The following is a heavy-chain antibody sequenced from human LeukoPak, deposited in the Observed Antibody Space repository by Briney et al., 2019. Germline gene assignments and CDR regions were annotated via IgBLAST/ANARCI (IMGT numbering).Heavy chain of an antibody. CDR3: AELDSSSPRN. J-gene: IGHJ4*02. CDR2: INQDGGEK. D-gene: IGHD6-13*01. Sequence: GGSLRLSCAASGFTFSRYWMTWVRQAPGKGLEWVANINQDGGEKYYVDSVKGRFTISRDNAKHSLFLQVNSLRAEDTAVYYCAELDSSSPRNWGQGTLVTVSS. V-gene: IGHV3-7*02. CDR1: GFTFSRYW.